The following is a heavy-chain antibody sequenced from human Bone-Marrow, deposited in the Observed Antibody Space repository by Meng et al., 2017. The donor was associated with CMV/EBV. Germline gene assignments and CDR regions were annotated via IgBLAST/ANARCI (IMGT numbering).Heavy chain of an antibody. V-gene: IGHV3-21*01. CDR2: ISSSSSYI. CDR1: GFTFSSYS. J-gene: IGHJ6*02. Sequence: GGSLELSCAASGFTFSSYSMNWVRQAPGKGLEWVSSISSSSSYIYHADSVKGRFTMSRDNAKDSPYLQMNSLRAEDTAVYYRARGVLDVWGQGTTVTVSS. CDR3: ARGVLDV.